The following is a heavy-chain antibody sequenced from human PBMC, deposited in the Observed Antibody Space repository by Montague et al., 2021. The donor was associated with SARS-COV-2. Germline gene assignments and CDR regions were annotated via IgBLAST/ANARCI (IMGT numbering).Heavy chain of an antibody. CDR3: ASQVPDFWSGIDY. V-gene: IGHV4-61*05. J-gene: IGHJ4*02. CDR1: GGSISSSSYY. D-gene: IGHD3-3*01. Sequence: SETLSLTCTVSGGSISSSSYYWGWIRQPPGKGLEWIGYIYYSGSTNYNPSLKSRVTISVDTSKNQSSLKLSSVTAADTAVYYCASQVPDFWSGIDYWGQGTLVTVSS. CDR2: IYYSGST.